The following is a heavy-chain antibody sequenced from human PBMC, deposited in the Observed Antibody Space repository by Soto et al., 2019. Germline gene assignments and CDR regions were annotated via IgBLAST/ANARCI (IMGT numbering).Heavy chain of an antibody. V-gene: IGHV1-24*01. J-gene: IGHJ5*02. CDR3: ATVKDYYGSGSPNWFDP. CDR1: GYGLTEVS. D-gene: IGHD3-10*01. CDR2: FDPEDGET. Sequence: GPSVKGSWKGAGYGLTEVSMHWVRQAPGKGLEWMGGFDPEDGETIYAQKFQGRVTMTEDTSTDTAYMELSSLRSEDTAVYYCATVKDYYGSGSPNWFDPWGQGTLVTVPS.